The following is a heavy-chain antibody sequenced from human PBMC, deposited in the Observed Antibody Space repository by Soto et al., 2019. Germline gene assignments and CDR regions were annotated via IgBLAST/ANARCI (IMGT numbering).Heavy chain of an antibody. J-gene: IGHJ6*02. Sequence: GGSLRLSCAASGFTVSSNYMSWVRQAPGKGLEWVSVIYSGGSTYYADSVKGRFTISRDNSKNTLYLQMNSLRAEDTAVYYCARERYSGYEEVDNYYYYYGMDVWGQGTTVTVSS. CDR2: IYSGGST. CDR3: ARERYSGYEEVDNYYYYYGMDV. V-gene: IGHV3-53*01. D-gene: IGHD5-12*01. CDR1: GFTVSSNY.